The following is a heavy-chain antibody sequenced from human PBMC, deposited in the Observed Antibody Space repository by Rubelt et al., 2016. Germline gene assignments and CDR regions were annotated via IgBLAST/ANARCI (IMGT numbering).Heavy chain of an antibody. J-gene: IGHJ4*02. Sequence: GLEWVSSISTSSSYIYYADSVKGRFTISRDNAKNSLYLQMNSLRVEDTAVYYCARGWIQLWPFDYCGKGTLVTATS. CDR2: ISTSSSYI. D-gene: IGHD5-18*01. CDR3: ARGWIQLWPFDY. V-gene: IGHV3-21*01.